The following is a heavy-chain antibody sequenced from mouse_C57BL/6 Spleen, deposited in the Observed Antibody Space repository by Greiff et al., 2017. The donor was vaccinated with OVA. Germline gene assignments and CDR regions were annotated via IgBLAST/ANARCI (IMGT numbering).Heavy chain of an antibody. CDR3: AREGDVLKGAWFAY. V-gene: IGHV1-52*01. CDR1: GYTFTSYW. Sequence: QVQLQQPGAELVRPGSSVKLSCKASGYTFTSYWMHWVKQRPIQGLEWIGNIDPSDSETHYNQKFKDKATLTVDKSSSTAYMQLSSLTSEDSAVYYCAREGDVLKGAWFAYWGQGTLVTVSA. J-gene: IGHJ3*01. CDR2: IDPSDSET.